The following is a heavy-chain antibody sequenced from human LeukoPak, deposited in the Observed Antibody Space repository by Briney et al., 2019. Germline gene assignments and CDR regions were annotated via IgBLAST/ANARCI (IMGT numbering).Heavy chain of an antibody. CDR2: IYHSGST. D-gene: IGHD3-22*01. Sequence: SGTLSLTCAVSGGSISSSNWWSWVRQPPGKGLEWIGEIYHSGSTNYNPSLKSRVTISVDKSKNQFSLKLSSVTAADTAVYYCARDFLGDSSGYSSHLDYWGQGTLVTVSS. J-gene: IGHJ4*02. CDR3: ARDFLGDSSGYSSHLDY. CDR1: GGSISSSNW. V-gene: IGHV4-4*02.